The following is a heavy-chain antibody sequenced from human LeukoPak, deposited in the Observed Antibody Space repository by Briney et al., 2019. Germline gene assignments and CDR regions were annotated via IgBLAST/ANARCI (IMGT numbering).Heavy chain of an antibody. CDR1: GYTFTRYG. D-gene: IGHD3-22*01. CDR2: IIPIFGTA. J-gene: IGHJ4*02. CDR3: ARVRYYYDSSGHYFDY. Sequence: SVKVSCKASGYTFTRYGISWVRQAPGQGLEWMGGIIPIFGTANYAQKFQGRVTITADKSTSTAYMELSSLRSEDTAVYYCARVRYYYDSSGHYFDYWGQGTLVTVSS. V-gene: IGHV1-69*06.